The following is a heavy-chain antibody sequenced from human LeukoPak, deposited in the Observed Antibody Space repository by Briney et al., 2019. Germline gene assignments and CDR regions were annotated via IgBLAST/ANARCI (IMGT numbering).Heavy chain of an antibody. D-gene: IGHD3-10*01. Sequence: GGSLRLSCEASGVTFSSYVMSWVRQAPGKGPEWVSGISGSGGGTYYADSVKGRFAISRDNSKNTLYLRMNRLRTEDTAVYYCAEAQDSYGSGSYYNNFPNYYYGMDVWGQGTTVTVSS. CDR3: AEAQDSYGSGSYYNNFPNYYYGMDV. CDR2: ISGSGGGT. J-gene: IGHJ6*02. CDR1: GVTFSSYV. V-gene: IGHV3-23*01.